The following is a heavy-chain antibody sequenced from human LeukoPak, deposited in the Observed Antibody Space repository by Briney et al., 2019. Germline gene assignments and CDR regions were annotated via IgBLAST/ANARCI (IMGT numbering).Heavy chain of an antibody. CDR2: IYHSGSI. Sequence: SETLSLTCTVSGYSIRSGYYWGWIRQPPGKGLEWIGSIYHSGSIYHKPSLKSRVTISVDTSKNQFSLKLSSVTAADTAVYYCARDWEGATVYWGQGTLVTVSS. V-gene: IGHV4-38-2*02. CDR3: ARDWEGATVY. J-gene: IGHJ4*02. D-gene: IGHD1-26*01. CDR1: GYSIRSGYY.